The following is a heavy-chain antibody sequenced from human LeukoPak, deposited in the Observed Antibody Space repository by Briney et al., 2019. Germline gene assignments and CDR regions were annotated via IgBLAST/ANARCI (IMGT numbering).Heavy chain of an antibody. V-gene: IGHV4-39*07. CDR3: ARGGELLNY. J-gene: IGHJ4*02. D-gene: IGHD1-7*01. CDR2: IYYSGST. CDR1: GGSISSSSYY. Sequence: SETLSLTCTVSGGSISSSSYYWGWIRQPPGKGLGWIGSIYYSGSTYYNPSLKSRVTISVDTSKNQFSLKLSSVTAEDTAVYYCARGGELLNYLGQGTLVTVSS.